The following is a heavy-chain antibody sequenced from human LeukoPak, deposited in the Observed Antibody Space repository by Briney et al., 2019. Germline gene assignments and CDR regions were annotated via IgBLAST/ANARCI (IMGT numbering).Heavy chain of an antibody. CDR1: VYTLTSYD. CDR3: ASVRRRITIFGVAWYYFDY. V-gene: IGHV1-8*01. D-gene: IGHD3-3*01. Sequence: ASVYVSCTASVYTLTSYDINWVRQATGQGLEWMGWMNPNSGNTGYAQKFQGRVTMTRNTSISTAYMELSSLRSEDTAVYYCASVRRRITIFGVAWYYFDYWGQGALVTVSS. CDR2: MNPNSGNT. J-gene: IGHJ4*02.